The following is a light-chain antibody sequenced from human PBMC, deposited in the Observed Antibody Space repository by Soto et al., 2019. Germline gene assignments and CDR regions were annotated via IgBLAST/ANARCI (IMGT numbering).Light chain of an antibody. CDR2: EVN. Sequence: QSVLTQPASVSGSPGQSITISCTGTSSDVGNYNLVSWYQQHPGKAPKFMIYEVNKRPSGVPDRFYGSKSGTSASLAITGLLPEDEADYYCQSYDSSLRHWVFGGGTKLTVL. CDR3: QSYDSSLRHWV. V-gene: IGLV2-23*02. J-gene: IGLJ3*02. CDR1: SSDVGNYNL.